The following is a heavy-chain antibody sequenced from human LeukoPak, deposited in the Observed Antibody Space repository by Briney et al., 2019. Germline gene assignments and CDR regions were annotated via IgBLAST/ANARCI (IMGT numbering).Heavy chain of an antibody. J-gene: IGHJ3*02. CDR1: GFTVSSNY. D-gene: IGHD4-17*01. CDR2: IYSGGST. CDR3: ARTPTVTTSDAFDI. Sequence: PGGSLRLSCAASGFTVSSNYMSWVRQAPGKGLEWVSVIYSGGSTYYADSVKGRFTISRDNSKNTLYLQMNSLRAEDTAVYYRARTPTVTTSDAFDIWGQGTMVTVSS. V-gene: IGHV3-53*01.